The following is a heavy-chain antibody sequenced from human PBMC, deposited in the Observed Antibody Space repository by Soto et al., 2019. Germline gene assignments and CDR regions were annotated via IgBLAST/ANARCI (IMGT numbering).Heavy chain of an antibody. D-gene: IGHD6-13*01. Sequence: SLRLSCAASGFILSSYAMHWVRQAPGKGLEWVAVISYDGSNKYYADSVKGRFTISRDNSKNTLYLQMNSLRAEDTAVYYCARDWQQLVIYYYYGMDVWGQGATVTVSS. CDR1: GFILSSYA. V-gene: IGHV3-30-3*01. J-gene: IGHJ6*02. CDR3: ARDWQQLVIYYYYGMDV. CDR2: ISYDGSNK.